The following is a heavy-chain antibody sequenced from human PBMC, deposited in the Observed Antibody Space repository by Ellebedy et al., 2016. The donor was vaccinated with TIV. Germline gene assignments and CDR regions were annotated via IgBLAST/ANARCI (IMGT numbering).Heavy chain of an antibody. CDR3: ARAWYGSGSLSFDY. J-gene: IGHJ4*02. V-gene: IGHV1-69*13. Sequence: ASVKVSCKASGYTFTSYGISWVRQAPGQGLEWMGGIIPIFGTANYAQKFQGRVTITADESTSTAYMELSSLRSEDTAVYYCARAWYGSGSLSFDYWGQGTLVTVSS. CDR1: GYTFTSYG. CDR2: IIPIFGTA. D-gene: IGHD3-10*01.